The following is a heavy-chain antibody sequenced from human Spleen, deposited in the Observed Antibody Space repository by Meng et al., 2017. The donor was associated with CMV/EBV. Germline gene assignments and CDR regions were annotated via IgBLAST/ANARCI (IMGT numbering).Heavy chain of an antibody. D-gene: IGHD3-16*01. V-gene: IGHV1-46*01. CDR1: GYTFTNFP. CDR3: ATYLTHYFDY. J-gene: IGHJ4*02. CDR2: FNPSDGST. Sequence: ASVKVSCKASGYTFTNFPITWVRQAPGQGLEWMGIFNPSDGSTRYAQKFQARVTVTRDTSTSTVYMELSSLRSEDTAVYYCATYLTHYFDYWGQGTLVTVSS.